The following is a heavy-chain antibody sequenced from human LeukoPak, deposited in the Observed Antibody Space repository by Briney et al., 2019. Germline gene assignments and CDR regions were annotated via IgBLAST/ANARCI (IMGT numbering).Heavy chain of an antibody. D-gene: IGHD4-17*01. CDR1: GGTFSSYA. CDR2: IIPIFGTA. V-gene: IGHV1-69*05. J-gene: IGHJ4*02. CDR3: ARYSLHGAKKFDY. Sequence: SVKVSCKASGGTFSSYAISGVRQAPGQGLEWMGGIIPIFGTANYAQKFQGRVTITTDESTSTAYMELSSLRSEDTAVYYCARYSLHGAKKFDYWGQGTLVTVSS.